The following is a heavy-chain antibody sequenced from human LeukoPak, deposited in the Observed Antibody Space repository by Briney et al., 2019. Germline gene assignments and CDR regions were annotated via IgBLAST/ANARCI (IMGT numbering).Heavy chain of an antibody. CDR2: IYYSGST. J-gene: IGHJ6*02. V-gene: IGHV4-39*01. CDR1: GGSISSSSYY. D-gene: IGHD2-2*02. CDR3: ARAILEALRRGPSADREQEENYYYYYGMDV. Sequence: SETLSLTCTVSGGSISSSSYYWGWIRQPPGKGLGWIGSIYYSGSTYYNPSLKSRVTISVDTSKNQFSLKLSSVTAADTAVYYCARAILEALRRGPSADREQEENYYYYYGMDVWGQGTTVTVSS.